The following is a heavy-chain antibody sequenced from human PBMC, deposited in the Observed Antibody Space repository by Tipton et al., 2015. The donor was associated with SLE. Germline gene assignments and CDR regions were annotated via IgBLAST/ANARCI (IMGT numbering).Heavy chain of an antibody. CDR3: AKDWRGRQCSGGSCDYDCFGVDG. J-gene: IGHJ6*02. CDR2: ISWNTEYM. D-gene: IGHD2-15*01. V-gene: IGHV3-9*01. Sequence: SLRLSCAASGFTFKSYAIHWVRQAPGKGLEWVACISWNTEYMDYADSVKGRFTISRDKTKKSIYLQMNSLRPEDTASYYCAKDWRGRQCSGGSCDYDCFGVDGWGQGATV. CDR1: GFTFKSYA.